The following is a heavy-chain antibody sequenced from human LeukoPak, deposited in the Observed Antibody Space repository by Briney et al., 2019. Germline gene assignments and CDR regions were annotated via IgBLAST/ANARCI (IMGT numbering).Heavy chain of an antibody. J-gene: IGHJ4*02. Sequence: PGGSLRLSCAASGFTFSSYWMSWVRQAPGKGLEWVANIEQDGSEKYYVDSVKGRFTISRDNAKNSLYLQMNSLRAEDTAVYYCARDYGEVVAARQDYWGQGTLVTVSS. V-gene: IGHV3-7*01. CDR3: ARDYGEVVAARQDY. D-gene: IGHD2-15*01. CDR1: GFTFSSYW. CDR2: IEQDGSEK.